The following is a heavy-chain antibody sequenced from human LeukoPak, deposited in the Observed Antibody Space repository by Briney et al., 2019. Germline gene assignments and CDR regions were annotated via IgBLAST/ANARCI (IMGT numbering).Heavy chain of an antibody. Sequence: QPGGSLRLSCAASGFTFSSYAMSWVRQAPGEGLEWVSAISGSGGNTYYADSVKGRFTISRDNSKNTLHLQMNSLRAEDTAVYYCAKDGTHYYDSSGSHWGQGSLVTVSS. J-gene: IGHJ1*01. V-gene: IGHV3-23*01. CDR3: AKDGTHYYDSSGSH. CDR2: ISGSGGNT. D-gene: IGHD3-22*01. CDR1: GFTFSSYA.